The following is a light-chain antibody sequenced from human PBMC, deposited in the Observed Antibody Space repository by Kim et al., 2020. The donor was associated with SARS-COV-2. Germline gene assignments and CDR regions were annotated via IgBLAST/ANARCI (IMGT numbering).Light chain of an antibody. CDR1: QSVSSSY. Sequence: PGERATLSCRGSQSVSSSYLAWYQQKPGQAPRLLIYGASSRATGIPDRFSGSGSGTDFTLTISRLEPEDFAVYYCQQYGSSPPVTFGQGTRLEIK. J-gene: IGKJ5*01. CDR3: QQYGSSPPVT. CDR2: GAS. V-gene: IGKV3-20*01.